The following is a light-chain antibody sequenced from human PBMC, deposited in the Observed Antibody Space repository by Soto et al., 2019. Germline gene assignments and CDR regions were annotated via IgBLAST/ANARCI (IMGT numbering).Light chain of an antibody. CDR3: HCYQCDSSLVYS. CDR2: GGS. Sequence: EIVLTQSPVTLSLSPGERATLSCTASTSVTSTYLAWYQQKPGQSPRLIIYGGSTRASDFPDRFSGGGSGTHFTLIISGVEPDYSAVYYCHCYQCDSSLVYSFGQGTNLEI. CDR1: TSVTSTY. J-gene: IGKJ2*03. V-gene: IGKV3-20*01.